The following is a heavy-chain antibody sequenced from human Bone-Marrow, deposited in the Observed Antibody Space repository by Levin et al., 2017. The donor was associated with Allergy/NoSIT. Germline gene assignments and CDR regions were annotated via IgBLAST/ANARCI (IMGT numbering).Heavy chain of an antibody. D-gene: IGHD6-19*01. J-gene: IGHJ4*02. Sequence: GGSLRLSCAGSGFTFSIYSMDWARQAPGKGLEWVAAISNDGTDKYYAESVRGRFTIFRDNSKNTVDLQMNSLREEDTAVYYCARDHSSGSGHFWGQGTLVTVAS. CDR2: ISNDGTDK. V-gene: IGHV3-30-3*01. CDR1: GFTFSIYS. CDR3: ARDHSSGSGHF.